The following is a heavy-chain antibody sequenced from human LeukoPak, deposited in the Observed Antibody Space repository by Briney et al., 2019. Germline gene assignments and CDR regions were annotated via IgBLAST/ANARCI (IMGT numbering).Heavy chain of an antibody. Sequence: PSETLSLTCTVSGGSISSSSYYWGWIRQPPGKGLEWIGSSYCSGDTYYNPSLKSRRVTIPVDTSKNQFSLRLSSVTAADTAVYYFARHQWHYYYYMGVWGKGSTVTLSS. V-gene: IGHV4-39*01. D-gene: IGHD6-19*01. CDR2: SYCSGDT. J-gene: IGHJ6*03. CDR1: GGSISSSSYY. CDR3: ARHQWHYYYYMGV.